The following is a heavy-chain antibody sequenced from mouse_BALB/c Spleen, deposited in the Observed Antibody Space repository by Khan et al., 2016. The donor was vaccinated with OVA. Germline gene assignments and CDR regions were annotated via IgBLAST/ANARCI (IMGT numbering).Heavy chain of an antibody. CDR2: ISTGGHYT. D-gene: IGHD2-2*01. V-gene: IGHV5-9-3*01. Sequence: EVELVESGGDLVKPGGSLKLSCSASGFTFSSYAMSWVRQTPEKRLECVATISTGGHYTFYPDSVKGRFTLSRDNAKNTLYLHMSSLGSEDTAMYYCARSLVDYHAMDYWGQGTSVTVSS. CDR1: GFTFSSYA. CDR3: ARSLVDYHAMDY. J-gene: IGHJ4*01.